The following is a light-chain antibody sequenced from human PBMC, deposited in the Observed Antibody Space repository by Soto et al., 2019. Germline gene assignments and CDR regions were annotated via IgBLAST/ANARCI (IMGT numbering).Light chain of an antibody. V-gene: IGKV3-20*01. Sequence: EIVLTQSPGTLALSPGERATLSCRASQSVSSSYLAWYQQKPGQAPRLLIYDFSSRATGIPDRFSGSGSGTDFTLTISGLEPEDFAVYYCKQYGSAPSFGQGTKVDIK. CDR1: QSVSSSY. CDR2: DFS. CDR3: KQYGSAPS. J-gene: IGKJ1*01.